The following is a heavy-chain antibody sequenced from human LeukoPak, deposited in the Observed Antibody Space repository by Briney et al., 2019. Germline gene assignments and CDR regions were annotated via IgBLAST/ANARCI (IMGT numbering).Heavy chain of an antibody. CDR1: GFNFNYFA. V-gene: IGHV3-23*01. Sequence: PGGSLRLSCSASGFNFNYFAMSWVRQAPGKRLEWVSTIGDSGSGGSYADSVRGRFTISRDNSKNMVYLQMHGLRVDDSAVYYCSRIKYGGNSGYHFDYWGQGTLVTVSS. CDR3: SRIKYGGNSGYHFDY. D-gene: IGHD4-23*01. CDR2: IGDSGSGG. J-gene: IGHJ4*02.